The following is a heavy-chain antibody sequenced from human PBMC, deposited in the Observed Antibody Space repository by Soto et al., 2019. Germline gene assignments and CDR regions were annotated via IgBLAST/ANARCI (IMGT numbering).Heavy chain of an antibody. CDR1: GYSFTNYW. Sequence: PGESLKVSWKGSGYSFTNYWIGWVRQMPGKGLEWMGIIYPGDSDTRYSPSFQGQVTISADKSISTAYLQWSSLKASDTAMYYCARHGYSYGSGAFDIWGQGTMVTVSS. J-gene: IGHJ3*02. D-gene: IGHD5-18*01. CDR3: ARHGYSYGSGAFDI. CDR2: IYPGDSDT. V-gene: IGHV5-51*01.